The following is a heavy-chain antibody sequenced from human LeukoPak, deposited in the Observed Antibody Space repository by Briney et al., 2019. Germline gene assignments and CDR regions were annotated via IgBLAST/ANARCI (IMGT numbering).Heavy chain of an antibody. D-gene: IGHD5-18*01. CDR1: GYTFTGYY. CDR3: ASSKGYSYGPWQ. Sequence: ASVKVSCKASGYTFTGYYMHWVRQAPGQGLEWMGWINPNSGGTNYAQKFQGRVTKTRDTSISTAYMELSRLRSDDTAVYYCASSKGYSYGPWQWGQGTLVTVSS. J-gene: IGHJ4*02. CDR2: INPNSGGT. V-gene: IGHV1-2*02.